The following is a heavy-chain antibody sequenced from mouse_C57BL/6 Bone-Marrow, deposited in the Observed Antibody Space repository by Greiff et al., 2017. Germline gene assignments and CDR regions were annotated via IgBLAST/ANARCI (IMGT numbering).Heavy chain of an antibody. J-gene: IGHJ3*01. CDR1: GYSFTGSF. D-gene: IGHD2-4*01. CDR3: ARSRYDYPFAY. CDR2: INPYNGDT. Sequence: EVQLQQSGPELVKPGDSVKISCKASGYSFTGSFMNWVMQSHGKSLEWIGRINPYNGDTFYNQKFKGKATLTVDKSSSTAHMELRSLTSEDSAVYYCARSRYDYPFAYWGQGTLVTVSA. V-gene: IGHV1-20*01.